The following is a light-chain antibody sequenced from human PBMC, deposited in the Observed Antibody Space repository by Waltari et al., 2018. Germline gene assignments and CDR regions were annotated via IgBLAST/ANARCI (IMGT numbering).Light chain of an antibody. CDR2: YDN. Sequence: SYVLTQPPSVSVAPGETARITCRGNNIESKSVPWYRQRPGQAPVVVISYDNDRAAGIPERFSGSNSGNTATLTISRVEAGDEADYYCQVWDANTDPGVFGTGTEVTVL. CDR1: NIESKS. J-gene: IGLJ1*01. V-gene: IGLV3-21*01. CDR3: QVWDANTDPGV.